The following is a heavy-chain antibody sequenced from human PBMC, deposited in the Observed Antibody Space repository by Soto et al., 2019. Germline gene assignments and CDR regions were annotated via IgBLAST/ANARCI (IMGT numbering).Heavy chain of an antibody. CDR2: IYYIGKT. CDR1: GGSISSYY. D-gene: IGHD6-13*01. V-gene: IGHV4-59*01. Sequence: SETLSLTCTVSGGSISSYYWSWIRQPPGKGLEWIGYIYYIGKTNYNPSLRSRATISVDTSKNRFSLKLSSVTAADTAVYYCVRVAISAAGTSAGWFDPWGQGTLVT. CDR3: VRVAISAAGTSAGWFDP. J-gene: IGHJ5*02.